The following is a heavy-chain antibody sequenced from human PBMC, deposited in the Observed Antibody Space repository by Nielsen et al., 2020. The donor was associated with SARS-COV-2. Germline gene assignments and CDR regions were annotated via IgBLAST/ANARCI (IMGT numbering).Heavy chain of an antibody. CDR1: GFTFSNAW. V-gene: IGHV3-15*01. Sequence: GESLKISCAASGFTFSNAWMSWVRQAPGKGLEWVGRIKSKTDGGTTDYAAPVKGRFTTSRDDSKNTLYLQMNSLKTEDTAVYYCTTGRGWYSSSWGQGTLVTVSS. CDR3: TTGRGWYSSS. D-gene: IGHD6-13*01. CDR2: IKSKTDGGTT. J-gene: IGHJ4*02.